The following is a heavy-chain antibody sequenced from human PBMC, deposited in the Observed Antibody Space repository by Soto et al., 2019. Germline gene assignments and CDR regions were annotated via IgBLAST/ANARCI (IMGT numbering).Heavy chain of an antibody. V-gene: IGHV4-34*01. J-gene: IGHJ6*02. CDR1: GGSFNGYY. CDR2: INHSGST. CDR3: ARGYNWNYYYYYGMDV. D-gene: IGHD1-20*01. Sequence: SETLSLTCAVYGGSFNGYYWSRIRQPPGKGLEWIGEINHSGSTNYNPSLKSRVTISVDTSKNQFSLKLSSVTAADTAVYYCARGYNWNYYYYYGMDVWGQGTTVTVSS.